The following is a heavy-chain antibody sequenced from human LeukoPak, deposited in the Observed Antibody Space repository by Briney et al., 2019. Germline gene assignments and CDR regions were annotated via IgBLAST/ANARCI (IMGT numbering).Heavy chain of an antibody. J-gene: IGHJ6*02. Sequence: ASLKLSCKASGYTFTGYYMHWVRQAPGQGLEWMGWINPNSGGTNYAQKFKGRVTITRDTSISTAYMELSRLRSDDTAVYDRASVRQSMVVTGYYYYGIDVWGQGTTVTVSS. CDR2: INPNSGGT. D-gene: IGHD2-21*02. CDR1: GYTFTGYY. V-gene: IGHV1-2*02. CDR3: ASVRQSMVVTGYYYYGIDV.